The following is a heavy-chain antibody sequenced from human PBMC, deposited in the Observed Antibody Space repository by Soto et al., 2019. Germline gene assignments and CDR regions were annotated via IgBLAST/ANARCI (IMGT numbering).Heavy chain of an antibody. J-gene: IGHJ4*02. V-gene: IGHV3-30*18. CDR3: AKGVRNIVATAHLVY. Sequence: GGSLRLSCAASGFTFSSYGMHWVRQAPGKGLEWVAVISYDGSNKYYADSVKGRFTISRDNSKNTLYLQMNSLRAEDTAVYYCAKGVRNIVATAHLVYWGQGTLVTVSS. CDR1: GFTFSSYG. CDR2: ISYDGSNK. D-gene: IGHD5-12*01.